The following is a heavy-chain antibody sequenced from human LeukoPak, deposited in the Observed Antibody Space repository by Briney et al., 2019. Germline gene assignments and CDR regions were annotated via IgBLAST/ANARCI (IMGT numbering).Heavy chain of an antibody. D-gene: IGHD4-17*01. CDR3: TKGPRSIDY. J-gene: IGHJ4*02. Sequence: QTGGSLRLSCAASGYTFSTSARSWVRQAPGKGLEWVSAISGSGTSTYYSDSVKGRFTISRDNSKHMLYLQMNSLRAEDTAVYYCTKGPRSIDYWGQGTLVTVSS. CDR2: ISGSGTST. V-gene: IGHV3-23*01. CDR1: GYTFSTSA.